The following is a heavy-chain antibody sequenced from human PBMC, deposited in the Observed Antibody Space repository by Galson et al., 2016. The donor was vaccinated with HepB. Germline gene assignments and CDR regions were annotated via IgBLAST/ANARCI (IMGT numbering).Heavy chain of an antibody. V-gene: IGHV4-39*01. CDR3: ARPNSTGLSYDYYMDV. D-gene: IGHD6-25*01. J-gene: IGHJ6*03. CDR2: IYYSGTT. Sequence: WFRQAPGKGLEWIGSIYYSGTTYYNPSLKSRVTISVDTSKNQFSLKLSSVTAADTAVYFCARPNSTGLSYDYYMDVWGKGTTVTVSS.